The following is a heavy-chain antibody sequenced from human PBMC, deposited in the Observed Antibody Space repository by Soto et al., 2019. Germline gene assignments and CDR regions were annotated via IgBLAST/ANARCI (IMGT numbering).Heavy chain of an antibody. V-gene: IGHV3-15*01. CDR1: GFTFTNAF. Sequence: PGGSLRLSCAASGFTFTNAFMNWVRQAPGKGLEWVGRIKPNADGGTTDYAAPVKGRVSISRDDSKNMLYLQINSLKTGVTSLYYFTTGKESTVFRFFQWLFHDWGQGNLVIVSS. D-gene: IGHD3-3*01. J-gene: IGHJ4*02. CDR2: IKPNADGGTT. CDR3: TTGKESTVFRFFQWLFHD.